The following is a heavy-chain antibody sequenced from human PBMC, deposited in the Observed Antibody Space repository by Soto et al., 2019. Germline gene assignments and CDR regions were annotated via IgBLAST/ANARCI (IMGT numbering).Heavy chain of an antibody. D-gene: IGHD6-19*01. CDR3: AKSNGWYAELDY. Sequence: EVQLLESGGGLVQPGGSLRLSCAASGFTFSSYAMSWVRQAPGKGLEWVSAISGSGGSTYYADSVKGRFTFSRDNTKNTLYLQMNSLRAEDTAVYYCAKSNGWYAELDYWGQGTLVTVSS. CDR1: GFTFSSYA. J-gene: IGHJ4*02. CDR2: ISGSGGST. V-gene: IGHV3-23*01.